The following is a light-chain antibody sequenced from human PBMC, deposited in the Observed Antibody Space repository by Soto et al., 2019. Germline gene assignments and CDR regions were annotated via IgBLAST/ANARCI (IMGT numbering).Light chain of an antibody. CDR1: QSVLYSSNNKNY. CDR3: HQRQSWPRT. J-gene: IGKJ1*01. V-gene: IGKV4-1*01. Sequence: DIVMTQSPDSLAVSLGERGTINCKSSQSVLYSSNNKNYLAWYQQKPGQPPKLLIYWASTRESGVPDRFSGSGSGTDFTLTISDVEPEDFAVYYCHQRQSWPRTFGQGTKVDIK. CDR2: WAS.